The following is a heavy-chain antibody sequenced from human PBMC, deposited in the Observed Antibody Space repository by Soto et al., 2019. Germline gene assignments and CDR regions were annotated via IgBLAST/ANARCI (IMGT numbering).Heavy chain of an antibody. D-gene: IGHD1-1*01. CDR2: INSDGSST. CDR1: GFTFSSYW. V-gene: IGHV3-74*01. J-gene: IGHJ6*02. Sequence: GGSLRLSCAASGFTFSSYWMHWVRQAPGKGLVWVSRINSDGSSTSYADSVKGRFTISRDNAKNTLYLQMNSLRAEDTAVYYCARVNGDLRYYYYGMDVWGQGTTVTVSS. CDR3: ARVNGDLRYYYYGMDV.